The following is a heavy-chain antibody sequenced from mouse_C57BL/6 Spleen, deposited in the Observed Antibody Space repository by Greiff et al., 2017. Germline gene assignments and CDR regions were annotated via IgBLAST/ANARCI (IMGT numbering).Heavy chain of an antibody. CDR1: GFTFSDYY. J-gene: IGHJ1*03. V-gene: IGHV5-12*01. CDR2: ISNGGGST. D-gene: IGHD2-5*01. Sequence: DVMLVESGGGLVQPGGSLKLSCAASGFTFSDYYMYWVRQTPEKRLEWVAYISNGGGSTYYPDTVKGRFTISRDNAKNTLYLQMSRLKSEDTAMYYCARPYSNYEYFDVWGTGTTVTVSS. CDR3: ARPYSNYEYFDV.